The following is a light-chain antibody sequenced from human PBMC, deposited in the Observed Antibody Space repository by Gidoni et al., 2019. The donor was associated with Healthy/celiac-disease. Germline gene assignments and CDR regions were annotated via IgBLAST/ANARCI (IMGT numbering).Light chain of an antibody. CDR2: DVS. Sequence: QSALTQPRSVSGSPGQSVTISCTGTSSDVGGYNYVSWYQQHPGKAPKLMIYDVSKRPSGVPDRFSGSKSGNTASLTISGLQAEDEADYYCCSYAGSRYVFGTGTKVXV. CDR3: CSYAGSRYV. V-gene: IGLV2-11*01. CDR1: SSDVGGYNY. J-gene: IGLJ1*01.